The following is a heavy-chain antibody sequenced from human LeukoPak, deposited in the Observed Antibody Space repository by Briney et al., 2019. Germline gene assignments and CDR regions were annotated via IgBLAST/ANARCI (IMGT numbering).Heavy chain of an antibody. CDR2: IKQDGSEK. Sequence: GGSLRLSCTASGFTFSSYWMSWVRQAPGKGLEWVANIKQDGSEKYYVDPVKGRFTISRDNAKNSLYLQMNSLRAEDTAVFYCARGMSTGEYWGQGTLVTVSS. CDR1: GFTFSSYW. CDR3: ARGMSTGEY. D-gene: IGHD3-16*01. J-gene: IGHJ4*02. V-gene: IGHV3-7*04.